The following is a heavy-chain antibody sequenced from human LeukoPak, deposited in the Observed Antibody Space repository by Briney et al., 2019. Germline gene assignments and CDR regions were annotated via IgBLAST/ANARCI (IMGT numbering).Heavy chain of an antibody. V-gene: IGHV3-48*04. CDR2: ISSSSSTI. CDR3: AREHYFYHMDG. Sequence: GGSLRLSCAASGFTFSDYSMNWVRQAPGKGLEWVSYISSSSSTIYYADSVKGRFTISRDNAENSMYLQMNSLRAEDTAVYYCAREHYFYHMDGWGEGTTVTVSS. J-gene: IGHJ6*03. CDR1: GFTFSDYS.